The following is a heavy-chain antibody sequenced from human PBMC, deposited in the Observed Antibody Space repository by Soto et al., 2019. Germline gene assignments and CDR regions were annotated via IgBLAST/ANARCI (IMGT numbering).Heavy chain of an antibody. Sequence: GSLRLSCAASGFTFSSYGMHWVRQAPGKGLEWVAVISFDGSDKYYTDSVKGRFAISRDNSKSTLYLQMNSLRGDDTAVYYCAKAGGSYFVIPDSWGQGTLVTVSS. CDR1: GFTFSSYG. D-gene: IGHD1-26*01. V-gene: IGHV3-30*18. CDR3: AKAGGSYFVIPDS. J-gene: IGHJ5*01. CDR2: ISFDGSDK.